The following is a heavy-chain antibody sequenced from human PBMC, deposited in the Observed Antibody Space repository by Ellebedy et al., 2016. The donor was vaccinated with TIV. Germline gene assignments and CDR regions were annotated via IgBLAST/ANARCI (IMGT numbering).Heavy chain of an antibody. CDR3: ASEGDCSGGSCSVGAFDI. CDR1: GGSISSSSYY. D-gene: IGHD2-15*01. CDR2: IYYSGST. J-gene: IGHJ3*02. Sequence: SETLSLTCTVSGGSISSSSYYWGWIRQPPGKGLEWIGYIYYSGSTNYNPSLKSRVTISVDTSKNQFSLKLSSVTAADTAVYYCASEGDCSGGSCSVGAFDIWGQGTMVTVSS. V-gene: IGHV4-61*05.